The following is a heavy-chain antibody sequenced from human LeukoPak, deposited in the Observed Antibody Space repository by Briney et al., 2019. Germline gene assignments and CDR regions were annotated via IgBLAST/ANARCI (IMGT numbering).Heavy chain of an antibody. CDR1: GFTFSSYA. CDR3: ARGPKTGTTYWLQRTNWFDP. D-gene: IGHD1-1*01. CDR2: ISYDGSNK. Sequence: GRSLRLSCAASGFTFSSYAMHWVRQAPGKGLEWVAVISYDGSNKYYADSVKGRFTISRDNSKNTLYLQMNSLRAEDTAVYYCARGPKTGTTYWLQRTNWFDPWGQGTLVTVSS. V-gene: IGHV3-30-3*01. J-gene: IGHJ5*02.